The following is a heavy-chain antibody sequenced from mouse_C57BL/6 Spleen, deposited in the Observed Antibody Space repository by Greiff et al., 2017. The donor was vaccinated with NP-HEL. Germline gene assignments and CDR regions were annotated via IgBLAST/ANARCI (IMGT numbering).Heavy chain of an antibody. CDR1: GYTFTSYG. J-gene: IGHJ3*01. CDR2: IYPRSGNT. V-gene: IGHV1-81*01. Sequence: QVQLQQSGAELARPGASVKLSCKASGYTFTSYGISWVKQRTGQGLEWIGEIYPRSGNTYYNEKFKGKATLTADKSSSTAYMELRSLTSEDSAVYFCARRCDYDENWFAYWGQGTLVTVSA. D-gene: IGHD2-4*01. CDR3: ARRCDYDENWFAY.